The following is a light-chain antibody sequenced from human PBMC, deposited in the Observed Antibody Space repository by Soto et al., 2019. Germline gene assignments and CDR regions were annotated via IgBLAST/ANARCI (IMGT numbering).Light chain of an antibody. CDR1: SSNIGTNY. Sequence: QSVLTQPPSASGTPGQRVTISCSGSSSNIGTNYVYWYQQLPGTAPKLLIYSNNQRPSEVPDRFAGSKSGTSASLAISGLRSEDEADYYCAAWDDSLRGPVFGGGTKLTVL. CDR2: SNN. CDR3: AAWDDSLRGPV. J-gene: IGLJ2*01. V-gene: IGLV1-47*02.